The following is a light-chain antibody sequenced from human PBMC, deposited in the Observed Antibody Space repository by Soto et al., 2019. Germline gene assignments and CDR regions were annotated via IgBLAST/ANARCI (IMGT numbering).Light chain of an antibody. CDR2: ENG. CDR3: AAWDDSLNGRI. Sequence: QSVLTQPPSASGTPGQRVTLSCSGSTSNIGRHTVSWYQRVPGTAPRLLIYENGHRPSGVPARFSGSKSDTSAALAISGLQSEDEAEYYCAAWDDSLNGRIFGGGTKLTVL. V-gene: IGLV1-44*01. CDR1: TSNIGRHT. J-gene: IGLJ2*01.